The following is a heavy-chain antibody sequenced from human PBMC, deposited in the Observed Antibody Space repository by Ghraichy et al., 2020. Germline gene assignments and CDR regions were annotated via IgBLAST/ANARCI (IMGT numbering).Heavy chain of an antibody. V-gene: IGHV4-4*07. D-gene: IGHD3-3*01. CDR3: ASTYFDIWSDSSGYGMDV. Sequence: SETLSLTCTVSGGTISRYYWRWIRQPAGKGLVWIGRIYISGSITYYPSLKSRLTMSLDTSKNQISLKLSSVTAADTAVYYRASTYFDIWSDSSGYGMDVWGQGTTVTVSS. J-gene: IGHJ6*02. CDR1: GGTISRYY. CDR2: IYISGSI.